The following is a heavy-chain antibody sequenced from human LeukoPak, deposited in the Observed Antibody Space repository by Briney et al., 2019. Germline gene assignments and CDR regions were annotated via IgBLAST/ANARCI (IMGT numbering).Heavy chain of an antibody. D-gene: IGHD3-22*01. V-gene: IGHV3-66*01. CDR2: IYSGGST. J-gene: IGHJ1*01. CDR1: GFTYSSYE. Sequence: GGSLRLSCAASGFTYSSYEMNWVRQAPGKGLEWVSVIYSGGSTSYADSVKGRFTISRDNSRNTVSLQMNTLRAEDTAVYYCARGNSYDSSGYPEYFQNWGQGTLVTVSS. CDR3: ARGNSYDSSGYPEYFQN.